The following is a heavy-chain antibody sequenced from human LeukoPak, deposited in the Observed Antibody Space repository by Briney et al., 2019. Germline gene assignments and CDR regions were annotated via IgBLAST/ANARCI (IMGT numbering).Heavy chain of an antibody. CDR1: GYSISNGYY. D-gene: IGHD3-3*01. V-gene: IGHV4-38-2*02. Sequence: PSETLSLTCTVSGYSISNGYYWDWIRQPPGKGLEWIGSIYYSGSTYYNPSLKSRVTISVDTSKNQFSLKLSSVTAADTAVYYCARHGGRYYDFWSGIGTNDYWGQGTLVTVSS. J-gene: IGHJ4*02. CDR2: IYYSGST. CDR3: ARHGGRYYDFWSGIGTNDY.